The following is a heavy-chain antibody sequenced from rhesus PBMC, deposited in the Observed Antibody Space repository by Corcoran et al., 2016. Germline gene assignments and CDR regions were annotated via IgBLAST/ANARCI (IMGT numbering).Heavy chain of an antibody. D-gene: IGHD3-16*01. Sequence: QLQLQESGPGLVKPSETPSLTCAVSGGPISSNYWSWIRQPPGKGLEGIGRNSGSGGSTDYKPSLKSRVPISTDTSKNQFSLKLSSVTAADTAVYYCAREPGIYSGSYSDFDYWGQGVLVTVSS. CDR2: NSGSGGST. V-gene: IGHV4-173*01. J-gene: IGHJ4*01. CDR1: GGPISSNY. CDR3: AREPGIYSGSYSDFDY.